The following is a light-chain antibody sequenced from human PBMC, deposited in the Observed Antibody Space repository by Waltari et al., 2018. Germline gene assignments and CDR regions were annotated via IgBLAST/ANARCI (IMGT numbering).Light chain of an antibody. CDR2: EVS. CDR3: SSYAGSNNLGV. CDR1: SRDVGGYNY. V-gene: IGLV2-8*01. Sequence: QSALTQPPSASGSPGQSVTISCTGTSRDVGGYNYVPWYQQHPGKVPKLMIYEVSKRPSGVPDRFSGSKSGNTASLTVSGLQAEDEADYYCSSYAGSNNLGVFGGGTKLTVL. J-gene: IGLJ2*01.